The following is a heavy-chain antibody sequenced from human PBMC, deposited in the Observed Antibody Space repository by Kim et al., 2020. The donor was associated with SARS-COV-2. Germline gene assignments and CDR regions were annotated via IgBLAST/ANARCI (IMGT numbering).Heavy chain of an antibody. D-gene: IGHD6-13*01. J-gene: IGHJ6*01. CDR3: ESGAIRDSSSWYRSPYYYYGMDF. CDR2: ISSSSSYI. Sequence: GGSLRLSCAASGFTFSSYSMNWVRQAPGKGLEWVSSISSSSSYIYYADSVKGRFTISRDNAKNALYLQMNSLRAEDKAVYYCESGAIRDSSSWYRSPYYYYGMDFWGQRTTDTVSS. CDR1: GFTFSSYS. V-gene: IGHV3-21*01.